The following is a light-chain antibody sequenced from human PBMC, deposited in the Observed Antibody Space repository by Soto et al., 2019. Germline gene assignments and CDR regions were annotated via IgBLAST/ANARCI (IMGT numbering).Light chain of an antibody. CDR1: QYISSW. V-gene: IGKV1-5*03. CDR3: QQYNSQRT. CDR2: KAS. Sequence: DIQMTQSPSTLSAPGGDRVTITCRASQYISSWLAWYQQKPGKAPKLLIYKASSLESGVPSRFSGSGSGTEFTLTISSLQPDDFATYYCQQYNSQRTFGQGTKVEIK. J-gene: IGKJ1*01.